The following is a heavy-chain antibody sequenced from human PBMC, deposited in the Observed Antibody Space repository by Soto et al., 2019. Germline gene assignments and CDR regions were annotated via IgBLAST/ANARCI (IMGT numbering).Heavy chain of an antibody. V-gene: IGHV4-59*02. Sequence: SETLSPTCSVSGGSVRSYYWSWIRQPPGKGLEWIGYIYYNGGTNYNPSLKSRVTISADTSKNQFSLKLSSVTAADTAVYYCARAPRGNYGYPSYFDYWGQGTLVTVSS. CDR2: IYYNGGT. CDR3: ARAPRGNYGYPSYFDY. D-gene: IGHD3-10*01. J-gene: IGHJ4*02. CDR1: GGSVRSYY.